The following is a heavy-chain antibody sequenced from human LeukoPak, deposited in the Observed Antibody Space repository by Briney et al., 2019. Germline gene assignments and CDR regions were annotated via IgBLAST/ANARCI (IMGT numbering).Heavy chain of an antibody. V-gene: IGHV3-21*01. CDR1: GFTFSSYS. D-gene: IGHD5-18*01. Sequence: GGSLRLSCAASGFTFSSYSMNWVRQAPGKGLDWVSSISSSSSYIYYADSVKGRFTISRDNAKNSLYLQMNSLRAEDTAVYYCAILGYSYGYGAFDIWGQGTTVTVSS. J-gene: IGHJ3*02. CDR3: AILGYSYGYGAFDI. CDR2: ISSSSSYI.